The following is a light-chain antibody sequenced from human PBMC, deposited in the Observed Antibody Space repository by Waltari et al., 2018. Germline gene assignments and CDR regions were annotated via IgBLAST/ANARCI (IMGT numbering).Light chain of an antibody. Sequence: QSALTQPPSASGAPGQSVTISCTGTSSHVRGYNYVSWYQQHPGEAPKLLIYEVSKRPYGVPNRFSGSKSGNTASLTVSGLQAEDEGDYYCSSYAGRNTLFGGGTKLTVL. V-gene: IGLV2-8*01. CDR2: EVS. J-gene: IGLJ2*01. CDR1: SSHVRGYNY. CDR3: SSYAGRNTL.